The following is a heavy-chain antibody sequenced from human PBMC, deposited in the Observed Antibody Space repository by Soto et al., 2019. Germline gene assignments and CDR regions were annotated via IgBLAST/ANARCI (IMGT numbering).Heavy chain of an antibody. CDR2: MNPDGSEQ. J-gene: IGHJ5*02. Sequence: EVHLVESGGGLVQPGGSLRLSCAASGFTFTDYWMTWVRQAPGKGLEGVANMNPDGSEQYYLDSVKGRFTISRDNAKNSLYLQMNSLRGEDTAVYYCTRDLNLDSGTWGQGTQVIVSS. D-gene: IGHD1-26*01. CDR1: GFTFTDYW. CDR3: TRDLNLDSGT. V-gene: IGHV3-7*04.